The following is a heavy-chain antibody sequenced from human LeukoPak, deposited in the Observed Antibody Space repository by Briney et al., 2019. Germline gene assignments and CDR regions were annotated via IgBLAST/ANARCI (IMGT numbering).Heavy chain of an antibody. CDR1: GGSISSHY. CDR3: GRDALVGYFSYYYMDV. Sequence: KSSVTLSLTCTVSGGSISSHYWTWIRQSPVKGLEWIGDISNSGSTSYNPSLKSRVTISIDTSKNQFSLKLSSVTAADTAVYYCGRDALVGYFSYYYMDVWGKGTTVTVSS. J-gene: IGHJ6*03. V-gene: IGHV4-59*11. CDR2: ISNSGST. D-gene: IGHD2-15*01.